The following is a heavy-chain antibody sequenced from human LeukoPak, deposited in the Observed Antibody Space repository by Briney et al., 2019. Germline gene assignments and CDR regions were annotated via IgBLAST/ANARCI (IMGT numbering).Heavy chain of an antibody. J-gene: IGHJ4*02. CDR1: GGSMRHSY. V-gene: IGHV4-59*01. CDR3: ARGSRYKPDFFDD. CDR2: VYDNGNS. Sequence: PSETLSLTCSVSGGSMRHSYWTWIRQTPEKGLEWIGYVYDNGNSNSRSSLRSRVCMSVDTSKNEFSLKLSSVTAADTAVYFCARGSRYKPDFFDDWGLGTPVTVSS. D-gene: IGHD3-3*01.